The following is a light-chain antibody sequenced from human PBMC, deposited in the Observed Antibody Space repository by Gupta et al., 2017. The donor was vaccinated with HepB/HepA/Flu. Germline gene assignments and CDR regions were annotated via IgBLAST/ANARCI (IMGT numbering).Light chain of an antibody. J-gene: IGKJ3*01. Sequence: DIQMTQSPSSVSASVGDRVTITCRASQSISTWLAWYQQEPGKAPKLLISATSSLQSGVPSRFSGSGSGTEFTLTISSLQPEDSATYYCQQANSFPFTFGPGTKVEIK. V-gene: IGKV1-12*01. CDR3: QQANSFPFT. CDR1: QSISTW. CDR2: ATS.